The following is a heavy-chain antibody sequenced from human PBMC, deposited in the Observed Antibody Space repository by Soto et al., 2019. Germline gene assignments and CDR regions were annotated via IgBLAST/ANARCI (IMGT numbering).Heavy chain of an antibody. J-gene: IGHJ3*02. D-gene: IGHD3-3*01. CDR1: GFTFSSYA. V-gene: IGHV3-23*01. CDR3: AKDRYDFWSGYAAFDT. Sequence: GGSLRLSCAASGFTFSSYAMSWVRQAPGKGLEWVSAISGSGGSTYYADSVKGRFTISRDNSKNTLYLQMNSLRAEDTAVYYCAKDRYDFWSGYAAFDTWGQGTMVTVS. CDR2: ISGSGGST.